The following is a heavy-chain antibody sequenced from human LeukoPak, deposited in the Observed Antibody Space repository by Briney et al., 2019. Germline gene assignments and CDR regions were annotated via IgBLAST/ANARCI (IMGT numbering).Heavy chain of an antibody. CDR3: ARGTGYSYGYGFDY. V-gene: IGHV3-64*01. Sequence: GGSLRLSCAASGFTFSSYAMHWVRQAPGKGLEYVSAISSNGGSTYYANSVKDRFTISRDNSKNTLYLQMGSLRAEDMAVYYCARGTGYSYGYGFDYWGQGTLVTVSS. J-gene: IGHJ4*02. CDR1: GFTFSSYA. CDR2: ISSNGGST. D-gene: IGHD5-18*01.